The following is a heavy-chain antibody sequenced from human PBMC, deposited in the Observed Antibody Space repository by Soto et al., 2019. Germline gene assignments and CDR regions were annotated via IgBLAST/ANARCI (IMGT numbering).Heavy chain of an antibody. CDR2: IYPSDSDT. V-gene: IGHV5-51*01. CDR3: ARGGVSTRTFDY. J-gene: IGHJ4*02. D-gene: IGHD3-3*01. CDR1: GYNFAGYW. Sequence: GESLKISCKGSGYNFAGYWIAWVRQMPGKGLELMGIIYPSDSDTRYRPSFQGQVTISADKSISSAYLQWSSLRASGTAMYYCARGGVSTRTFDYWGQGTPVTVSS.